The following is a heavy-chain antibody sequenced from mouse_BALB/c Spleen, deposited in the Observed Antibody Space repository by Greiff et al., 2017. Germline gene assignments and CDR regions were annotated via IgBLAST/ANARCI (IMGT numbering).Heavy chain of an antibody. CDR3: ARWLDAMDY. D-gene: IGHD2-2*01. J-gene: IGHJ4*01. V-gene: IGHV1S135*01. CDR1: GYSFTSYY. Sequence: VQLQQSGPELMKPGASVKISCKASGYSFTSYYMHWVKQSHGKSLEWIGYIDPFNGGTSYNQKFKGKATLTVDKSSSTAYMHLSSLTSEDSAVYYCARWLDAMDYWGQGTSVTVSS. CDR2: IDPFNGGT.